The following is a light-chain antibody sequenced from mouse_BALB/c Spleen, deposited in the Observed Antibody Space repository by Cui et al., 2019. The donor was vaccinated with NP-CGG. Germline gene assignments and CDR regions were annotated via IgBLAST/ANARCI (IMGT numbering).Light chain of an antibody. J-gene: IGLJ1*01. CDR2: CTN. Sequence: QSVVTQEFVLTTSPGQTVTLTCRSSTGAVTTSNYANWVQEKPDHLFTGLIGCTNNRAPGVPARFSGSLIGDKAALTITGAQTEDEAIYFCALWYSNHWVFGGGTKLTVL. V-gene: IGLV1*01. CDR3: ALWYSNHWV. CDR1: TGAVTTSNY.